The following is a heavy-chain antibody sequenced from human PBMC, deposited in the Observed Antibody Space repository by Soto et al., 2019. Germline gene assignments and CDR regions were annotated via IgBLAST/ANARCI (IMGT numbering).Heavy chain of an antibody. D-gene: IGHD1-26*01. CDR3: ARGSSLREHAFDI. J-gene: IGHJ3*02. Sequence: SVKVSCKASGFTFTSSAVQWVRQARGQRLEWIGWIVVGSGNTNYAQKFQERVTITRDMSTSTAYMELSSLRSEDTAVYYCARGSSLREHAFDIWGQGTMVTVSS. CDR1: GFTFTSSA. V-gene: IGHV1-58*01. CDR2: IVVGSGNT.